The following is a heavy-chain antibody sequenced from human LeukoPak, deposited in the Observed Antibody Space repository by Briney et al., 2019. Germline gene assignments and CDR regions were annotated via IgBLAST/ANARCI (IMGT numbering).Heavy chain of an antibody. V-gene: IGHV3-21*01. CDR3: ARHGGTRVTLVEVYYFDY. CDR2: ISSSSSYI. J-gene: IGHJ4*02. D-gene: IGHD4-11*01. Sequence: PGGSLRLSCAASGFTFSSYSMNWVRQAPGKGLEWVSSISSSSSYIYYADSAKGRFTISRDNAKNSLYLQMNSLRAEDTAVYYCARHGGTRVTLVEVYYFDYWGQGTLVTVSS. CDR1: GFTFSSYS.